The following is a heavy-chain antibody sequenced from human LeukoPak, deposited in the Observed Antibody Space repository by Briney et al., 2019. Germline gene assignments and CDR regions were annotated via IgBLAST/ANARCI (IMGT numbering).Heavy chain of an antibody. D-gene: IGHD3-10*01. V-gene: IGHV3-30*02. CDR2: IRFDGTNK. Sequence: PGGSLRLSCAASGFSFSNYGMQWVRQAPGKGLEWVAFIRFDGTNKYYADSVKGRFTISRDNSKNTLYLQMNSLRAEDTAVYYCAKDPNYGSGSRSYYYSYYMDVWGKGTTVTVSS. CDR1: GFSFSNYG. J-gene: IGHJ6*03. CDR3: AKDPNYGSGSRSYYYSYYMDV.